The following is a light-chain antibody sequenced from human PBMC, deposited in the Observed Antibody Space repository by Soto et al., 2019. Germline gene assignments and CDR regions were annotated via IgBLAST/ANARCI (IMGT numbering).Light chain of an antibody. CDR2: EVA. Sequence: QSALTQPASVSGSPGQSITISCTGTSGDVGTYNLVSWYQQHPGKAPKLMIYEVAKRPSWISNRFSGSNSGNTASLTISSLQAEDEADYYCCSYTTTSTLVFGGGTKLTVL. CDR3: CSYTTTSTLV. CDR1: SGDVGTYNL. J-gene: IGLJ2*01. V-gene: IGLV2-23*02.